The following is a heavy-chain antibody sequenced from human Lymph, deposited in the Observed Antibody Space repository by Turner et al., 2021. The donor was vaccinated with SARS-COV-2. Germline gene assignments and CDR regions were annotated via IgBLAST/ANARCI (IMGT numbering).Heavy chain of an antibody. V-gene: IGHV3-30*18. CDR2: ISHDGSDK. J-gene: IGHJ4*02. CDR1: GFTFSSYD. D-gene: IGHD6-19*01. Sequence: QVPLVESGGGVVQPGRSLRLSCAASGFTFSSYDMHWVRQAPGKGVEGVAVISHDGSDKYYADSVKGRFTISRDNSKNTLYLQMHSLRAEDTAVYYCAKDHAWYSSGWYARGLDYWGQGSLVTVSS. CDR3: AKDHAWYSSGWYARGLDY.